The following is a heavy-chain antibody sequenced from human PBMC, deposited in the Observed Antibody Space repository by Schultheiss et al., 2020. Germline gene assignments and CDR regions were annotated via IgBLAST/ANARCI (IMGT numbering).Heavy chain of an antibody. J-gene: IGHJ4*02. CDR3: ARRGRGDTEGSFDY. V-gene: IGHV4-61*05. D-gene: IGHD3-10*01. Sequence: SQTLSLTCTVSGGSISSSSYYWGWIRQPPGKGLEWIGYIYYSGSTNSNPSLKSRVTMSVDTSKNQFSLNLSSVSAADTAVYYCARRGRGDTEGSFDYWGQGTLVNVSS. CDR2: IYYSGST. CDR1: GGSISSSSYY.